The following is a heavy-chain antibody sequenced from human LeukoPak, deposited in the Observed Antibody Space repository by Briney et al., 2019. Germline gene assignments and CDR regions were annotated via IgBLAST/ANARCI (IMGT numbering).Heavy chain of an antibody. CDR2: INYSGNI. CDR3: ARLDCGADSCYNY. V-gene: IGHV4-59*08. CDR1: GDSICSDY. Sequence: SETLSLTCLVSGDSICSDYWSWVRQPPGKGLEWLGFINYSGNISYNPSIKSRVTISIDTSNNQVSLNLRSVTATDTAIYYCARLDCGADSCYNYWGRGSLVTVSS. J-gene: IGHJ4*02. D-gene: IGHD2-21*02.